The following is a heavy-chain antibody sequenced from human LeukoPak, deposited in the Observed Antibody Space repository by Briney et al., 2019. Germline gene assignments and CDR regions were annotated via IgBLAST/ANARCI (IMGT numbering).Heavy chain of an antibody. Sequence: GASVKVSCKASGGTFSSYAISWVRQAPGQGLEWMGGIIPIFGTANYAQKFQGRVTITADESTSTAYMELSSLRSDDTAVYYCARVLLVEDSESHYFDHWGQGTLVTVTS. CDR2: IIPIFGTA. D-gene: IGHD1-26*01. CDR3: ARVLLVEDSESHYFDH. V-gene: IGHV1-69*13. J-gene: IGHJ4*02. CDR1: GGTFSSYA.